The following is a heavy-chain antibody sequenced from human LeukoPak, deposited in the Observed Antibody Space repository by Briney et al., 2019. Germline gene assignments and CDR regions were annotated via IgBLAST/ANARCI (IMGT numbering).Heavy chain of an antibody. CDR2: IDPSDSYT. V-gene: IGHV5-10-1*01. CDR3: ATLGVGTTTAFDY. D-gene: IGHD1-26*01. CDR1: GYSFTSYW. J-gene: IGHJ4*02. Sequence: GESLKIPCKGSGYSFTSYWITWVRQMPGKGLEWMGRIDPSDSYTNYSPSFQGHVTISADKSISTAFLQWSSLKASDTAMYYCATLGVGTTTAFDYWGQGTLVTVSS.